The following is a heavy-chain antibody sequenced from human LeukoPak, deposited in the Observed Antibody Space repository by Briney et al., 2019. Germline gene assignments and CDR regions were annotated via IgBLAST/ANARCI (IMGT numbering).Heavy chain of an antibody. Sequence: GGSLRLSCAASGFTFDDYAMHWVRQAPGRGLEWVSGISWNSGSIGYADSVKGRFTISRDNAKNSLYLQMNSLRAEDMALYYCAKADKWELPGAFDIWGQGTMVTVSS. V-gene: IGHV3-9*03. CDR2: ISWNSGSI. J-gene: IGHJ3*02. CDR1: GFTFDDYA. D-gene: IGHD1-26*01. CDR3: AKADKWELPGAFDI.